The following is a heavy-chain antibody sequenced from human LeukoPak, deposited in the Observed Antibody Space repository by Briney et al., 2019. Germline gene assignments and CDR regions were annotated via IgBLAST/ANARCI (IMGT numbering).Heavy chain of an antibody. Sequence: GGSLRLSCAAPGFTFSSYAVSWGRQAPGKVLERVPAISGSGGSTYYADSVKRRYTISRDNSKHTLYLQENSLSGEDTAVYYCAKGEYCYDLVDYWGQGTMVTVSP. D-gene: IGHD3-22*01. J-gene: IGHJ4*02. CDR2: ISGSGGST. CDR3: AKGEYCYDLVDY. V-gene: IGHV3-23*01. CDR1: GFTFSSYA.